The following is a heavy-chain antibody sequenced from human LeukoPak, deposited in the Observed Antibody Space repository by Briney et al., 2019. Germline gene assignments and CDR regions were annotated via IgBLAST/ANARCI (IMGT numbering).Heavy chain of an antibody. CDR1: GDSVTSGNYY. D-gene: IGHD3-22*01. V-gene: IGHV4-31*03. CDR2: IHHSGTI. Sequence: SETLSLTCSVSGDSVTSGNYYWSWIRQHPEKVPECIGHIHHSGTIYYNPSLLSRATISVDASKNQFSLRLSSVTAADTALYYCAGGNDDSKLHHWGQGTLVTVSS. J-gene: IGHJ1*01. CDR3: AGGNDDSKLHH.